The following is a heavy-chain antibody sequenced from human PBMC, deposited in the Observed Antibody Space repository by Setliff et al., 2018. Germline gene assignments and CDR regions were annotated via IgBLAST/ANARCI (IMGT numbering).Heavy chain of an antibody. Sequence: HPGGSLRLSCAASGFTFSNYLMSWVRQAPGKGLEWVANIKQDGSEKYYVDSVKGRFTISRDNAKSSLYLQMNSLRAEDTAVYYCARVASIMILVDIFFPNDAFDIWGQGTMVTVSS. V-gene: IGHV3-7*01. CDR3: ARVASIMILVDIFFPNDAFDI. CDR2: IKQDGSEK. CDR1: GFTFSNYL. D-gene: IGHD3-22*01. J-gene: IGHJ3*02.